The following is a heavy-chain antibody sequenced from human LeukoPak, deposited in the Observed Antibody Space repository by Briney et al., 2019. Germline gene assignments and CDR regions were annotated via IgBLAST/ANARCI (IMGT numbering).Heavy chain of an antibody. V-gene: IGHV4-30-2*01. CDR1: GGSISSGGYS. CDR2: IYHSGST. Sequence: SETLSLTCAVSGGSISSGGYSWSWIRQPPGKGLEWIGYIYHSGSTYYNPSLKSRVTISVDRSKNQFSLKLSSVTAADTAVYYCACSWYGSGSLPLWGQGTLVTVSS. CDR3: ACSWYGSGSLPL. D-gene: IGHD3-10*01. J-gene: IGHJ4*02.